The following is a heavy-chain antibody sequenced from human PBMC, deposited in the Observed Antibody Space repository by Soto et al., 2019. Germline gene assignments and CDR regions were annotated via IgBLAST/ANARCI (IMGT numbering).Heavy chain of an antibody. CDR2: FSYDGAYQ. V-gene: IGHV3-30*18. J-gene: IGHJ4*02. D-gene: IGHD3-10*01. Sequence: QVQLVESGGGVVRPGRSLRLSCAVSGFTFRNYGMHWVRQAPGKGLEWVAVFSYDGAYQRYADSVRGRFTISRDIFKNTLYLQMNSLRPEDTAVYYCAKDGTYHGSWDWGQGTLVTVSS. CDR3: AKDGTYHGSWD. CDR1: GFTFRNYG.